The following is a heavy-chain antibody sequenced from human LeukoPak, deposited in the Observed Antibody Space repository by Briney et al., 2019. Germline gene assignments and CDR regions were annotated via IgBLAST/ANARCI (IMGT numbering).Heavy chain of an antibody. CDR3: AKDVEEVVTAILGY. D-gene: IGHD2-21*02. Sequence: PGGSLRLSCAASGFTFSSYAMSWVSQAPGKGLEWVSAISGSGGSTYYADSVKGRFTISRDNSKNTLYLQMNSLRAEDTAVYYCAKDVEEVVTAILGYRGQGTLVTVSS. CDR1: GFTFSSYA. J-gene: IGHJ4*02. V-gene: IGHV3-23*01. CDR2: ISGSGGST.